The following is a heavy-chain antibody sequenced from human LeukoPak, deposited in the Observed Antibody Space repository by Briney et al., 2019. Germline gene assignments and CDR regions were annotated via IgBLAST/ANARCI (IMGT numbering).Heavy chain of an antibody. D-gene: IGHD3-22*01. J-gene: IGHJ4*02. CDR3: ARVKVISSPEPEYYYDSSGYYNPPYYFDY. CDR2: ISAYNGNT. Sequence: ASVKVSCKASGYTFTSYGISWVRQAPGQGLEWMGWISAYNGNTNYAQKLQGRVTMSTDTSTSTAYMELRSLRSDDTAVYYCARVKVISSPEPEYYYDSSGYYNPPYYFDYWGQGTLVTVSS. V-gene: IGHV1-18*01. CDR1: GYTFTSYG.